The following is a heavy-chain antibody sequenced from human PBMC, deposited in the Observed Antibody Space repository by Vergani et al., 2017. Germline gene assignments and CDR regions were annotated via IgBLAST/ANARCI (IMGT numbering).Heavy chain of an antibody. J-gene: IGHJ3*02. CDR3: ARDRGSKEYYDSSGYYSGAFDI. Sequence: EVQLVESGGGLIQPGGSLRLSCAASGFTVSSNYMSWVRQAPGKGLEWVSVIYSGGSTYYADSVKGRFTISRDNSKNTLYLQMNSLRAEDTAVYYCARDRGSKEYYDSSGYYSGAFDIWGQGTMGNGS. CDR1: GFTVSSNY. D-gene: IGHD3-22*01. CDR2: IYSGGST. V-gene: IGHV3-53*01.